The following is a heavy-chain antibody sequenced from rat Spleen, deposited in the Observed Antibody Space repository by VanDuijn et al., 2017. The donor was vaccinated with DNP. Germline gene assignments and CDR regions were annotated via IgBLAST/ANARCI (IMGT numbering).Heavy chain of an antibody. CDR1: GFSLTGYS. J-gene: IGHJ1*01. Sequence: QVQLTESGPGLVQPSETLSLTCTVSGFSLTGYSVYWVRQPSGKGLEWMGRMRYNGDISYNSALNSRLSISRDTSKNQVFLKMNGLQTDDTGTYYCTRASSGHYWYFDFWGPGTMVTVSS. CDR2: MRYNGDI. V-gene: IGHV2-8*01. D-gene: IGHD4-3*01. CDR3: TRASSGHYWYFDF.